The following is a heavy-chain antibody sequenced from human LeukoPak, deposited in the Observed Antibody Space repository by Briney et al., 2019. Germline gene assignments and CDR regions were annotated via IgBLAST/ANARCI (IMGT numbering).Heavy chain of an antibody. V-gene: IGHV3-33*01. CDR1: GFTFSTYG. Sequence: GGSLRLSCAASGFTFSTYGMHWVRQAPGKGLEWVAVIWYDGTNNYYADSVKGRFTISRDNSKNTLFLQLNSLRAEDTAVYYCARDRGFLDYWGQGTLVSVSS. CDR2: IWYDGTNN. CDR3: ARDRGFLDY. J-gene: IGHJ4*02.